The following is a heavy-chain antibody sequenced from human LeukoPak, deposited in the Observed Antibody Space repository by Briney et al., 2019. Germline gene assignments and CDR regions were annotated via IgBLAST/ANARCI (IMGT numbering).Heavy chain of an antibody. J-gene: IGHJ4*02. CDR3: ARDRRARGFFDY. CDR1: GGSLSSGDYY. CDR2: IYYSGST. V-gene: IGHV4-30-4*01. Sequence: SQTLSLTCTVSGGSLSSGDYYWSWIRQPPGKGLEWIGYIYYSGSTYYNPSLKSRVTISVDTSKNQFSLKLSSVTAADTAVYYCARDRRARGFFDYWGQGTLVTVSS.